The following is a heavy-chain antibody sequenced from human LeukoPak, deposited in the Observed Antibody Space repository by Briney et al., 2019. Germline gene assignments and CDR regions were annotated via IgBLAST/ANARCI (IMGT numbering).Heavy chain of an antibody. V-gene: IGHV3-23*01. CDR1: GFTFSSYA. CDR3: AKVSMKYYYYGMDV. Sequence: GGSLRLSCAASGFTFSSYAMSWVRQAPGKGLEWVSAISGSGGSTYYADSVKGRFTISRDNSKNTLYLQMNSPRAEDTAVYYCAKVSMKYYYYGMDVWGQGTTVTVSS. CDR2: ISGSGGST. J-gene: IGHJ6*02.